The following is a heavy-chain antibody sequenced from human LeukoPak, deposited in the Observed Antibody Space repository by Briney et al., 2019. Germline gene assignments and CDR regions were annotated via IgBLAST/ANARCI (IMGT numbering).Heavy chain of an antibody. J-gene: IGHJ4*02. CDR1: GFTFSSDE. CDR3: ARYCGGDCYYDY. D-gene: IGHD2-21*02. CDR2: ISSTGSMK. Sequence: PGGSLRLSCAASGFTFSSDEMSWARQAPGKGLEWVSYISSTGSMKYYADSVKGRFTISRDNAKSLLYPQMDSLRAEDTAVYYCARYCGGDCYYDYWGQGTLVTVSS. V-gene: IGHV3-48*03.